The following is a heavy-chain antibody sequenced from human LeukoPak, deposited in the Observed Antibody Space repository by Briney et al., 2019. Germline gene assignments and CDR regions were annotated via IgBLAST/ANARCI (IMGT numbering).Heavy chain of an antibody. CDR1: GFTFSSYA. V-gene: IGHV3-23*01. Sequence: GGSLRLSCAASGFTFSSYAMSWVRQAPGKGLEWVSVISGSGGSTYYADSVKGRFTISRDNSKNTLYLQRNSLRAEDTAVYYCAKGGITMIVVVIQYYFDYWGQGTLVTVSS. CDR2: ISGSGGST. CDR3: AKGGITMIVVVIQYYFDY. J-gene: IGHJ4*02. D-gene: IGHD3-22*01.